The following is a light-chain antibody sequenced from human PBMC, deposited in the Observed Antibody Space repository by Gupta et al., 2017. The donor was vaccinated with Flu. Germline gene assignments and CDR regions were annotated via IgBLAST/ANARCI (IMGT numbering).Light chain of an antibody. Sequence: QSALTQPASVSGSPGQSITISCIGTSSDIGSYNYVSWYPQHPGKAPQLFIYDVTNRPSGVSTRFSGSKSGDTATMNISGLQAEDEADYYCSSCTSSTTLVFGGGTRLTVL. V-gene: IGLV2-14*01. J-gene: IGLJ2*01. CDR3: SSCTSSTTLV. CDR1: SSDIGSYNY. CDR2: DVT.